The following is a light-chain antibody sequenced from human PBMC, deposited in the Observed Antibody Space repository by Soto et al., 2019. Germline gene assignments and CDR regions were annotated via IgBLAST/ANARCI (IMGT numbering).Light chain of an antibody. CDR1: QSINSN. Sequence: IVMTQSPATLSVSPWERATLSCRASQSINSNLAWYQQKPGQAPRLLIYGASTRATGIPARFSGSGSGTDFTLTISSLQPEDFATYYCQQSYSTPPTFGQGTKVDIK. CDR3: QQSYSTPPT. J-gene: IGKJ1*01. CDR2: GAS. V-gene: IGKV3-15*01.